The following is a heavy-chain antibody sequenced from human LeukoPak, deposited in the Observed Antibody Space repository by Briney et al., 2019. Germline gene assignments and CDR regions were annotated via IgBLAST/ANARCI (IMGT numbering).Heavy chain of an antibody. D-gene: IGHD5-12*01. V-gene: IGHV3-74*01. CDR1: GFTFSSYW. CDR3: ARWWLRSGDY. J-gene: IGHJ4*02. CDR2: INGDGSST. Sequence: GGSLRLSCAASGFTFSSYWMHWVRQAPGKGLVWVSRINGDGSSTIYADSVKGRFTISRDNAKNTLFLQMNSLRAEDTAVYYCARWWLRSGDYWGQGTLVTVSS.